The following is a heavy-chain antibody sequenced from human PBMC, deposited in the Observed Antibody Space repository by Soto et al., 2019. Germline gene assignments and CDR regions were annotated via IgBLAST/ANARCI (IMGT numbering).Heavy chain of an antibody. V-gene: IGHV4-4*02. CDR2: IYHSGST. J-gene: IGHJ3*02. D-gene: IGHD3-9*01. CDR3: ARESFSDYDILADAFDI. Sequence: SETLSLTCAVSGGSISSSNWWSWVRQPPGKGLEWIGEIYHSGSTNYNPSLKSRVTISVDKSKNQFSLKLSSVTAADTAVYYCARESFSDYDILADAFDIWGQGTMVTVSS. CDR1: GGSISSSNW.